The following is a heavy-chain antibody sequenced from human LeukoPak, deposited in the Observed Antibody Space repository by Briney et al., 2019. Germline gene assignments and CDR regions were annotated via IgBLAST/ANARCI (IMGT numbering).Heavy chain of an antibody. CDR3: ARGHPHGWELYLDY. D-gene: IGHD4-23*01. CDR1: GFNFGAYG. V-gene: IGHV3-30*04. Sequence: PGRSLRLSCAASGFNFGAYGMHWVRQSPGKGLDWVALISYDGSNQWYADSVKGRFTVSRDSSENTLYLQMNSLRVEDTAVYYCARGHPHGWELYLDYRGQGTLVTVSS. J-gene: IGHJ4*02. CDR2: ISYDGSNQ.